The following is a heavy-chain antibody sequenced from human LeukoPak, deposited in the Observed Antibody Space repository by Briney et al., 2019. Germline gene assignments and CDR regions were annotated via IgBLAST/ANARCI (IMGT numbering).Heavy chain of an antibody. J-gene: IGHJ5*02. CDR1: GYTFTGYY. CDR2: INPNSGGT. V-gene: IGHV1-2*02. D-gene: IGHD2-2*01. CDR3: ARDRGSDIVVVPGWFDP. Sequence: GASVKVSCKASGYTFTGYYMHWVRQAPGQGLEWMGWINPNSGGTNYAQKFQGRVTMTRDTSISTAYMELSRLRSDDTAVYYRARDRGSDIVVVPGWFDPWGQGTLVTVSS.